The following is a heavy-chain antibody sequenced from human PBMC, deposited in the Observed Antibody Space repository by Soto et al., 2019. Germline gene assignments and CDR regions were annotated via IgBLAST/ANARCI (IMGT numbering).Heavy chain of an antibody. CDR2: ISGSGGST. D-gene: IGHD2-15*01. CDR3: AKDTTRWSHYYYYGMDV. Sequence: LRLSCAASGFTFSSYAMSWVRQAPGKGLEWVSAISGSGGSTYYADSVKGRFTISRDNSKNTLYLQMNSLRAEDTAVYYCAKDTTRWSHYYYYGMDVWGQGTTVTVSS. J-gene: IGHJ6*02. V-gene: IGHV3-23*01. CDR1: GFTFSSYA.